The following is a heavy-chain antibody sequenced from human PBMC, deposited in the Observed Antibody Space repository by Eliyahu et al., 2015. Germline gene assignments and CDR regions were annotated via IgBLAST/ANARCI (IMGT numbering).Heavy chain of an antibody. CDR3: ASHRQGLIDDALNV. Sequence: VQLLESGGGLVQPGGSLXLSCAAXGXIFSNYAMSWVRHAPGKGLEWVSTISGSGGSTYFAESLRGRFTVSRDNSQNTLYLQLTGLRADDTAAYYCASHRQGLIDDALNVWGQGTLVIVSS. J-gene: IGHJ3*01. V-gene: IGHV3-23*01. CDR1: GXIFSNYA. CDR2: ISGSGGST. D-gene: IGHD3-16*01.